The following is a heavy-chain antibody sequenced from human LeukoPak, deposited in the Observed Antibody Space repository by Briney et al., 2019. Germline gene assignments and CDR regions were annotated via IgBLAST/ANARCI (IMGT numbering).Heavy chain of an antibody. CDR1: GGSFSGYY. J-gene: IGHJ5*02. CDR2: INHSGST. Sequence: SETLSLTCAVYGGSFSGYYWSWIRQPPGKGLEWIGEINHSGSTNYNPSFKSRVTISVDTSKNQFSLKLSSVTAADTAVYYCARGPDCSGGSCYPYWFDPWGQGTLVTVSS. CDR3: ARGPDCSGGSCYPYWFDP. D-gene: IGHD2-15*01. V-gene: IGHV4-34*01.